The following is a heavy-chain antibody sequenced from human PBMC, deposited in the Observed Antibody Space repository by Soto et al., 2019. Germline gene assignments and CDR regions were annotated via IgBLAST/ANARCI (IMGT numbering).Heavy chain of an antibody. CDR3: ARGLYSGWHYFDY. Sequence: GSLRLSCAASGFTFSSYGMHWVRQAPGKGLEWVAVISYDGSNKYYADSVKGRFTISRDNSKNTLYLQMNSLRAEDTAVYYCARGLYSGWHYFDYWGRGTLVTVSS. CDR2: ISYDGSNK. J-gene: IGHJ4*02. V-gene: IGHV3-30*03. CDR1: GFTFSSYG. D-gene: IGHD5-12*01.